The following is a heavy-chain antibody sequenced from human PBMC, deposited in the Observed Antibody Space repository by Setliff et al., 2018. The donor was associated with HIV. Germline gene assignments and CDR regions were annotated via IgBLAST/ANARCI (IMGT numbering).Heavy chain of an antibody. CDR3: ARGPHTSSWYGGYAFDI. J-gene: IGHJ3*02. CDR1: GGSISSNTYY. CDR2: IYYSGST. D-gene: IGHD6-13*01. Sequence: SETLSLTCSVSGGSISSNTYYWGWIRQPPGKGLEWIGTIYYSGSTYYNPSLQSRVTISVDTSKSQFSLKLSSVTAADTAVYYCARGPHTSSWYGGYAFDIWGQGTMVTVSS. V-gene: IGHV4-39*07.